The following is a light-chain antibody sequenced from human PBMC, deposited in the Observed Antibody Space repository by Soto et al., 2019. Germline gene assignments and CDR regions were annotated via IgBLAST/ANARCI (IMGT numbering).Light chain of an antibody. Sequence: QSALTQPASVSGSPGQSITISCTGTSSDVGGYNYVSWYQQYPGKAPKVMIYEVTNRPSGVSNRFSGSRSGNTASLTISGLQAEDEADYYCSSYTSSNTLIFGGGTKLTVL. V-gene: IGLV2-14*01. J-gene: IGLJ2*01. CDR3: SSYTSSNTLI. CDR2: EVT. CDR1: SSDVGGYNY.